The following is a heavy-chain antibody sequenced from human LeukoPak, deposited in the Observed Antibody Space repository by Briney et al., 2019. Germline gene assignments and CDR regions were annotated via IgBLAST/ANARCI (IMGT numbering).Heavy chain of an antibody. V-gene: IGHV3-30*02. D-gene: IGHD3-9*01. CDR3: ARGLRYFESNYFDY. Sequence: GGSLRLSCAASGFTFSSYEMIWVRQAPGKGLEWGAFIRYDGSNKYYADSVKGRFTISRDDSKNTLYLQMNSLRAEDTAVYYCARGLRYFESNYFDYWGQGTLVTVSS. J-gene: IGHJ4*02. CDR2: IRYDGSNK. CDR1: GFTFSSYE.